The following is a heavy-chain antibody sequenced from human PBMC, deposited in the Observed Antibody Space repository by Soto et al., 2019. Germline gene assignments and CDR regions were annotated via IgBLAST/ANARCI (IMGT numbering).Heavy chain of an antibody. CDR1: GYTFTSYA. J-gene: IGHJ2*01. D-gene: IGHD3-10*01. V-gene: IGHV1-18*01. CDR3: ARERGWYFDP. Sequence: QVQVVQSGAEVKKPGASVKVSCKASGYTFTSYAISWVRQAPGQGLEWMGWISGYNGNTNYAQNFQDRVIMPTDTSTTTAYMELRSLTSDDTAVYYCARERGWYFDPWGRGTLVTVSS. CDR2: ISGYNGNT.